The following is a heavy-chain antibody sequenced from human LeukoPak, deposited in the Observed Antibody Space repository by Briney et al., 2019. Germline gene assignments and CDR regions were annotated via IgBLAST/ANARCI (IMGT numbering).Heavy chain of an antibody. CDR2: ITSTAHGGTT. Sequence: GGSLRLSCAASGFTFSNYGMNWVRQAPGKGLEWVGRITSTAHGGTTDYAAPVKGRFTISRDDSKDTLYLQMNSLKTEDTAVYFYSEGLDYWGQGTLVTVSS. CDR1: GFTFSNYG. V-gene: IGHV3-15*07. CDR3: SEGLDY. J-gene: IGHJ4*02. D-gene: IGHD3-10*01.